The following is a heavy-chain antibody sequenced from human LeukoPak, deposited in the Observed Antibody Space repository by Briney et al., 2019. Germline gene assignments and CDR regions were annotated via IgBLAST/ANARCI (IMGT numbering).Heavy chain of an antibody. D-gene: IGHD3-10*01. CDR2: IYYSGST. V-gene: IGHV4-39*01. Sequence: SETLSLTCTVSGGSINSSSYYWGWIRQPPGKGLEWIGTIYYSGSTYYNPSLKSRITISVDTSKNQFSLKLSSVTAADTAVYYCARHKGDYGSGSYYVIFDIWGQGTMVTVSS. J-gene: IGHJ3*02. CDR1: GGSINSSSYY. CDR3: ARHKGDYGSGSYYVIFDI.